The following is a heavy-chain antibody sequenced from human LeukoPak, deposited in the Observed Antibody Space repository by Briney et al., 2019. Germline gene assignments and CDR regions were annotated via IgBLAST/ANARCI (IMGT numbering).Heavy chain of an antibody. CDR2: ICGSGGSR. CDR3: AKATTAAEYYFDF. J-gene: IGHJ4*02. V-gene: IGHV3-23*01. Sequence: PGGSLRLSCAASGFSFSSYDMSWVRQAPGKGLEWVSGICGSGGSRYYADSVKGRFTISRDNSKNTLYLQMNSLRAEDTAIYYCAKATTAAEYYFDFWGQGTLVTVSS. D-gene: IGHD1-1*01. CDR1: GFSFSSYD.